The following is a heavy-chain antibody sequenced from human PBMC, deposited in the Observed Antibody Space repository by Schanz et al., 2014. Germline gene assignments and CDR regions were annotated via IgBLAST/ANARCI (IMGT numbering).Heavy chain of an antibody. V-gene: IGHV3-21*06. CDR1: GFIFSSYN. J-gene: IGHJ4*02. CDR3: ARDGIAATTDFEY. Sequence: EVQLLESGGGLVKPGGSLRLSCVASGFIFSSYNMNWVRQSPGKGLEWVSFLSSDSRHVYYVESAKGRFTISRDNAKNSLYLQMDSLRGDDTAVYYCARDGIAATTDFEYWGQGVLVTVSS. CDR2: LSSDSRHV. D-gene: IGHD1-1*01.